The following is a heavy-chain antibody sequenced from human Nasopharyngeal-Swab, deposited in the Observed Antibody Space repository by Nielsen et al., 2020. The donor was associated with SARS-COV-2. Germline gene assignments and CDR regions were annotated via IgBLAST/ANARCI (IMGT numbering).Heavy chain of an antibody. D-gene: IGHD4-17*01. CDR3: ARGHDYGDRYYFDY. V-gene: IGHV4-34*01. CDR2: INHSGST. J-gene: IGHJ4*02. Sequence: SETLSLTCAVYGGSFSGYYWSWIRQPPGKGLEWIGEINHSGSTNYNPSLKSRVTISVDTSKNQFSLKLSSVTAADTAVYYCARGHDYGDRYYFDYWGQGTLVTVSS. CDR1: GGSFSGYY.